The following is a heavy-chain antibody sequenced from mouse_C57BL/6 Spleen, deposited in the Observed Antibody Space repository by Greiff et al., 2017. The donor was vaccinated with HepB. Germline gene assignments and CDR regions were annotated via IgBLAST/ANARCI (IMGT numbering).Heavy chain of an antibody. CDR2: ISDGGSYT. V-gene: IGHV5-4*01. J-gene: IGHJ2*01. CDR3: AREGLANWDYFDY. D-gene: IGHD4-1*01. CDR1: GFTFSSYA. Sequence: DVQLVESGGGLVKPGGSLKLSCAASGFTFSSYAMSWVRQTPEKRLEWVATISDGGSYTYYPDNVKGRFTIYRDNAKNHLYLQMSHLKSEDTAMYYRAREGLANWDYFDYLGQSATLTVSS.